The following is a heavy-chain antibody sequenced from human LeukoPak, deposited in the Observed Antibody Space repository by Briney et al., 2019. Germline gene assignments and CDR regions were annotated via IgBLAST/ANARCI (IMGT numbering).Heavy chain of an antibody. D-gene: IGHD6-19*01. V-gene: IGHV3-23*01. CDR2: ISSSGGTT. Sequence: PGGSLRPSCEASGLILRSYAMSWVRQAPGKGLEWVSGISSSGGTTYYADSVKGRYSISRDNSKNTLSLQMNSLRAEDTAVYYCAKPSSGWTSFDYWSQGTLVTVSS. J-gene: IGHJ4*02. CDR3: AKPSSGWTSFDY. CDR1: GLILRSYA.